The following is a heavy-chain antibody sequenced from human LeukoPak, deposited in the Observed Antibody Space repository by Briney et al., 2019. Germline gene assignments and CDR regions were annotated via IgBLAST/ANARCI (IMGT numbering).Heavy chain of an antibody. CDR3: ALRYCTNGVCSPFDY. V-gene: IGHV4-39*07. D-gene: IGHD2-8*01. Sequence: SETLSLTCTVSGGSISSSSYYWGWIRQPPGKGLEWIRSIYYSGSTYYNPSPKSRVTISVDTSKNQFSLKLSSVTAADTAVYYCALRYCTNGVCSPFDYWGQGTLVTVSS. CDR1: GGSISSSSYY. CDR2: IYYSGST. J-gene: IGHJ4*02.